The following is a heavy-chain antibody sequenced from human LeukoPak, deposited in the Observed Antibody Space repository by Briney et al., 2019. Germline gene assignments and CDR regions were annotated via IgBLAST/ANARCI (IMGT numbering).Heavy chain of an antibody. V-gene: IGHV4-34*01. Sequence: SETLSLTCNVYSGSFSGYFWSWIRQSPEKGLEWIGGINQSGSTKYNPSLKSRVTMSVDTSKNQFSLKLSSVTAADTAVYYCARVLYREYYYYYMDVWGKGTTVTVSS. CDR3: ARVLYREYYYYYMDV. CDR1: SGSFSGYF. D-gene: IGHD2-2*02. J-gene: IGHJ6*03. CDR2: INQSGST.